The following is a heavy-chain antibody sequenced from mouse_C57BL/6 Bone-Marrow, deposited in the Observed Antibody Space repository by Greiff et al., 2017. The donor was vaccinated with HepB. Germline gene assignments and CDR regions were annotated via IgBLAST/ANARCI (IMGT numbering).Heavy chain of an antibody. CDR2: IYPGSGST. Sequence: QVQLQQPGAELVKPGASVKMSCKASGYTFTSYWITWVKQRPGQGLEWMGDIYPGSGSTNYNEKFKSKATLTVDTSSSTAYMQLSSLTSEDSAVYYCARRGAYYSNYGFDYWGQGTTLTVSS. J-gene: IGHJ2*01. CDR1: GYTFTSYW. D-gene: IGHD2-5*01. CDR3: ARRGAYYSNYGFDY. V-gene: IGHV1-55*01.